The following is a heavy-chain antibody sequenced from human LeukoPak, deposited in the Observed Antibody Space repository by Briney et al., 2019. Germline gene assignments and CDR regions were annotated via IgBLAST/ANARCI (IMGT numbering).Heavy chain of an antibody. J-gene: IGHJ6*03. CDR2: INHSGST. CDR1: GFTFSNAW. D-gene: IGHD3-16*02. CDR3: ARYRPPSSDYVWGSYRLNYYYYMDV. Sequence: GSLRLSCAASGFTFSNAWMSWVRRAPGKGLEWIGEINHSGSTNYNPSLKSRVTISVDTSKNQLSLKLSSVTAADTAVYYCARYRPPSSDYVWGSYRLNYYYYMDVWGKGTTVTISS. V-gene: IGHV4-34*01.